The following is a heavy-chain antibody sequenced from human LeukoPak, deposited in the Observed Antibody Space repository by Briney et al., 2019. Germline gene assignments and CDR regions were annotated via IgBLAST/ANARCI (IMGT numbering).Heavy chain of an antibody. J-gene: IGHJ4*02. CDR1: GFTFGDYA. CDR2: IRGSGSGM. D-gene: IGHD7-27*01. Sequence: GGSLRLSCTASGFTFGDYAMSWVRQAPGKGLEWVANIRGSGSGMGSGNYYAGSVKGRFTISRDNAKNSLYLQMNSLRAEDTAFYYCARDDNWGFDYWGQGALVTVSS. V-gene: IGHV3-48*03. CDR3: ARDDNWGFDY.